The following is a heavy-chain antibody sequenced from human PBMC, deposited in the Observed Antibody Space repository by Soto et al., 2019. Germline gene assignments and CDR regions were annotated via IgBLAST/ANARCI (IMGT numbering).Heavy chain of an antibody. D-gene: IGHD5-12*01. CDR3: ARPTRDGYNYYYYYGMDV. CDR1: GFTFSDYY. J-gene: IGHJ6*02. CDR2: ISSSGSTI. V-gene: IGHV3-11*01. Sequence: GGSLRLSCAASGFTFSDYYMSWIRQAPGKGLEWVSYISSSGSTIYYADSVKGRFTISRDNAKNSLYLQMNSLRAEDTAVYYCARPTRDGYNYYYYYGMDVWGQGTTVTVSS.